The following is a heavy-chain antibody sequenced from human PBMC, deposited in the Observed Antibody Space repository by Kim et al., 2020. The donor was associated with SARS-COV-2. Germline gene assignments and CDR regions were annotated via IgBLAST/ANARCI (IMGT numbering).Heavy chain of an antibody. CDR2: ISYDGSNK. CDR1: GFTFSSYA. V-gene: IGHV3-30*04. CDR3: ARDLSWL. D-gene: IGHD3-9*01. Sequence: GGSLRLSCAASGFTFSSYAMHWVRQAPGKGLEWVAVISYDGSNKYYADSVKGRFTISRDNSKNTLYLQMNSLRAEDTAVYYCARDLSWLWGQGTLVTVSS. J-gene: IGHJ4*02.